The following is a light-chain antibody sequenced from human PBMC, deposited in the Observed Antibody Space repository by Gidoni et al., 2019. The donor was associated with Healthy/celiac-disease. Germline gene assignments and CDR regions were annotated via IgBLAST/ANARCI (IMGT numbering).Light chain of an antibody. V-gene: IGLV2-14*03. Sequence: QSALTQPASVSGPPGQSITISCTGTSSDVGGYNYVSWYQQHPGKAPKLMIYDVSNRPSGVFNRFSGSKSGNTASLTISGLQAEDEADYYCSSYTSSSTLVFGGGTKLTVL. CDR3: SSYTSSSTLV. J-gene: IGLJ2*01. CDR2: DVS. CDR1: SSDVGGYNY.